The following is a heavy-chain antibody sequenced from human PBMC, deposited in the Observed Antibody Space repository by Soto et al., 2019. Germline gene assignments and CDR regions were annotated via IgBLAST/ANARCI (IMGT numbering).Heavy chain of an antibody. CDR3: ARERYYYDSSGYAPYYFDY. CDR2: IIPIFGTA. V-gene: IGHV1-69*06. D-gene: IGHD3-22*01. CDR1: GGTFSSYA. J-gene: IGHJ4*02. Sequence: QVQLVQSGAEVQKPGSSVKVSCKASGGTFSSYAISWVRQAPGQGLEWMGGIIPIFGTANYAQKFQGRVTITADKSTSTAYMELSSLRSEDTAVYYCARERYYYDSSGYAPYYFDYWGQGTLVTVSS.